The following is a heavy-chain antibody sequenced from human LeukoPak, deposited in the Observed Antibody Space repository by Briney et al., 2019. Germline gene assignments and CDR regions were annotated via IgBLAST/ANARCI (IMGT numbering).Heavy chain of an antibody. CDR1: GYSFTSYW. Sequence: GESLKISCKGSGYSFTSYWISWGRQMPGKGLEGMGRIDPSDSYTNYSPSFQGHVTISADKSISTAYLQLSSLKAADTAMYYCARHRDYYGSGSYPDYWGQGTLVTVSS. D-gene: IGHD3-10*01. CDR2: IDPSDSYT. V-gene: IGHV5-10-1*01. CDR3: ARHRDYYGSGSYPDY. J-gene: IGHJ4*02.